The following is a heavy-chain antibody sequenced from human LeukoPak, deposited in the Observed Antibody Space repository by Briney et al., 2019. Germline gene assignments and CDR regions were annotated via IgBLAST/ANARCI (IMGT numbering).Heavy chain of an antibody. CDR2: ISWNSGSI. D-gene: IGHD3-3*01. J-gene: IGHJ6*02. CDR1: GFTFDDYA. V-gene: IGHV3-9*01. CDR3: ARPYYDFWSGHATYGMDV. Sequence: PGGSLRLSCAASGFTFDDYAMHWVRQAPGKGLEWVSGISWNSGSIGYADSVKGRFTISRDNAKNSLYLQMNSLRAEDTAVYYCARPYYDFWSGHATYGMDVWGQGTTVTVSS.